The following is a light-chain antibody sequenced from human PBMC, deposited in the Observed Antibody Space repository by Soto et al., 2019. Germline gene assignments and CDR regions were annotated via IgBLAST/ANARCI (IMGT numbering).Light chain of an antibody. CDR3: QQSFSTPRT. CDR2: GVS. CDR1: QSISTF. J-gene: IGKJ1*01. Sequence: DIQMTQSPSSLSASVGDRVTITCRASQSISTFLHWYQQKPGKAPKLLIYGVSSLHSGVPSRFSGSGSGTDFTLTINSLQPEDFATYYCQQSFSTPRTFGQGTKVEIK. V-gene: IGKV1-39*01.